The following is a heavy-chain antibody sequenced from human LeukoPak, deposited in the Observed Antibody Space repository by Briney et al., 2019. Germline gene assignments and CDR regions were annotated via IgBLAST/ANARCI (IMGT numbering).Heavy chain of an antibody. V-gene: IGHV1-2*02. J-gene: IGHJ6*03. CDR2: INPKSGDA. D-gene: IGHD6-6*01. Sequence: ASVKVSCKASGYTFTGYYLHWVRLAPGQGLDWMGWINPKSGDANYAQKLQGRVTMTTDTSTSTAYMELRSLRSDDTAVYYCARGIAARYYYYYYMDVWGKGTTVTVSS. CDR3: ARGIAARYYYYYYMDV. CDR1: GYTFTGYY.